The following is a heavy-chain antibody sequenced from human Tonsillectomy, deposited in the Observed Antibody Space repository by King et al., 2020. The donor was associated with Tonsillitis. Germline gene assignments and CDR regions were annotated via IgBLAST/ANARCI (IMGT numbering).Heavy chain of an antibody. CDR3: ARAYYDILTIDAFDI. J-gene: IGHJ3*02. CDR1: GFTFSNYG. CDR2: IWYDGSNK. V-gene: IGHV3-33*08. D-gene: IGHD3-9*01. Sequence: VQLVESGGGVVQPGRSLRLSCAASGFTFSNYGMHWVRQAPGKGLEWVAVIWYDGSNKYYADSVKGRFTISRDNSKNTLYLQMNSLRAEDTALYYCARAYYDILTIDAFDIWGQGTMVTVSS.